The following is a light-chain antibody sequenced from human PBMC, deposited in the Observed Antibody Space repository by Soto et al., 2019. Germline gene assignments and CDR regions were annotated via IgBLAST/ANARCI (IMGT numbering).Light chain of an antibody. CDR3: QQRSNWLFT. J-gene: IGKJ3*01. CDR2: DAS. CDR1: ESVSTF. V-gene: IGKV3-11*01. Sequence: EVVLTQSPATLSLSPGERATLSCRASESVSTFLAWYQQKPGQAPRLLIYDASKRATGIPARFSGSGSGTDFTLTISSLEPEDFAVYYCQQRSNWLFTFGPGTKVHI.